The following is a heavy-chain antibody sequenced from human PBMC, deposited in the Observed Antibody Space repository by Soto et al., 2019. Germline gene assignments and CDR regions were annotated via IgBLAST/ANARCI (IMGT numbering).Heavy chain of an antibody. CDR2: ISSSSTYI. Sequence: EVQLVESGGGLVKPGGSLRLSCEASGFTFTTYSLNWVRQVPGKGLEWVSSISSSSTYIYYSDSVGGRFTISRDNAKNSLYLQMNSLRAEDTAVYYCARDPGSRGNYYFDFWGQGTLVTVSS. J-gene: IGHJ4*02. CDR3: ARDPGSRGNYYFDF. CDR1: GFTFTTYS. D-gene: IGHD6-13*01. V-gene: IGHV3-21*01.